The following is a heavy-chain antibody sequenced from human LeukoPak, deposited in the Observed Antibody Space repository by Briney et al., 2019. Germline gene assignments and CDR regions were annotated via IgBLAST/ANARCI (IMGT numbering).Heavy chain of an antibody. V-gene: IGHV1-2*06. CDR2: INPNSGGT. CDR3: ARDLERYCSSTSCYKGFDP. CDR1: GYTFTGYY. J-gene: IGHJ5*02. Sequence: ASVKVSCKASGYTFTGYYMHWVRQAPGQGLEWMGRINPNSGGTNYAQKFQGRVTMTRDTSISTAYMDLSRLRSDDTAVYYCARDLERYCSSTSCYKGFDPWGQGTLVTFSS. D-gene: IGHD2-2*02.